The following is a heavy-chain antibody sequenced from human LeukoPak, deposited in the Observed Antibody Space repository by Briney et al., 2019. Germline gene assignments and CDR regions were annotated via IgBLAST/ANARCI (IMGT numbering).Heavy chain of an antibody. CDR3: ARQPFYCSGGSCYDFDY. J-gene: IGHJ4*02. CDR2: IYPGDSDT. CDR1: GYSFTSYW. D-gene: IGHD2-15*01. Sequence: GESLKISCKGSGYSFTSYWNGWVRQMPGKGLEWMGIIYPGDSDTRYSPSFQGQVTISADKSISTAYLQWSSLKASDTAMYYCARQPFYCSGGSCYDFDYWGQGTLVTVSS. V-gene: IGHV5-51*01.